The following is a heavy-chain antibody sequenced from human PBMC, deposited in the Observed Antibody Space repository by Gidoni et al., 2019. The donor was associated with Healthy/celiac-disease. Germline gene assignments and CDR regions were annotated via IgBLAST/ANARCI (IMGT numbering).Heavy chain of an antibody. V-gene: IGHV4-34*01. CDR1: GGSFSGSY. CDR2: INHSGST. Sequence: QVQLQQWGAGLLKPSETLSLTCAVYGGSFSGSYWSWIRQPPGKGLEWIGEINHSGSTNYNPSLKSRVTISVDTSKNQFSPKLSSVTAADTAVYYCARGPPRNKYYYGSGHPRNNQFDPWGQGTLVTVSS. J-gene: IGHJ5*02. CDR3: ARGPPRNKYYYGSGHPRNNQFDP. D-gene: IGHD3-10*01.